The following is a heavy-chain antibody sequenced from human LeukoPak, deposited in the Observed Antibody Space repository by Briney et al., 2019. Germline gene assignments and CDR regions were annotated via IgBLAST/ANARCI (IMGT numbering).Heavy chain of an antibody. V-gene: IGHV4-39*01. CDR3: ARQPAEYSYGPYYYGMDV. CDR2: IYYIGST. Sequence: SETLSLTCSVSGDSISSSSSSYYWGWIRQPPGKGLEWIGSIYYIGSTYYNPSLRTRITISLDRPKNQFSLKLSSVTAADTAVYYCARQPAEYSYGPYYYGMDVWGQGTTVTVSS. J-gene: IGHJ6*02. CDR1: GDSISSSSSSYY. D-gene: IGHD5-18*01.